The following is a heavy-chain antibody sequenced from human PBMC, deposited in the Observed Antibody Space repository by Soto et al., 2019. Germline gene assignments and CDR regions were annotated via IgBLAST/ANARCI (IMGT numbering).Heavy chain of an antibody. J-gene: IGHJ4*02. CDR3: ARKAALVDY. Sequence: PGGSLILSCAASGFTFSSYRMTWVRQAPGKGLEWVASIKEDGGERYYVDSVKGRFTISRDNAKNSLYLQMNSLRAEDTAVYYCARKAALVDYWGQGTLVTVSS. D-gene: IGHD6-13*01. CDR1: GFTFSSYR. V-gene: IGHV3-7*01. CDR2: IKEDGGER.